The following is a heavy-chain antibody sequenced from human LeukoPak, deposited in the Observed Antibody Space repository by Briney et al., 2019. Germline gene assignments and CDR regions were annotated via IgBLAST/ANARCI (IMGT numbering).Heavy chain of an antibody. V-gene: IGHV4-34*01. J-gene: IGHJ5*02. D-gene: IGHD6-19*01. CDR1: GGSFSGYY. CDR3: ARSPPSGWFNWFDP. Sequence: PSETLSLTCAVYGGSFSGYYWSWIRQPPGKGLEWIGEINHSGSTNYNPSLKSRVTISVDTSKNQLSLKLSSVTAADTAVYYCARSPPSGWFNWFDPWGQGTLVTVSS. CDR2: INHSGST.